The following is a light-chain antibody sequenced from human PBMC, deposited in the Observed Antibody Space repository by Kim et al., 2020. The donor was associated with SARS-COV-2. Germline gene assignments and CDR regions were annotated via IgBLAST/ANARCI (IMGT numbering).Light chain of an antibody. CDR3: QAWDSSTAGV. V-gene: IGLV3-1*01. CDR2: QDT. Sequence: DKYVCWYQQKSGQSPVLVMYQDTKRPSGIPERFSGSNSGNTATLTISETQAMDEADYYCQAWDSSTAGVFGTGTKVTVL. CDR1: DKY. J-gene: IGLJ1*01.